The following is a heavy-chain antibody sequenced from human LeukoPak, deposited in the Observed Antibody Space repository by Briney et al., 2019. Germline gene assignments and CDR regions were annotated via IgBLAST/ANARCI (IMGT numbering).Heavy chain of an antibody. Sequence: GGSLRLSCVASGFTFRSYDMFWVRQPTGKGLEWVSGIGTAGDTNYADSVKGRFTISRENAKNSLYLQMNSLRARDTAVYYCARGSSYDILSRYYGMDVWGQGTTVTVSS. CDR2: IGTAGDT. V-gene: IGHV3-13*04. J-gene: IGHJ6*02. CDR1: GFTFRSYD. CDR3: ARGSSYDILSRYYGMDV. D-gene: IGHD3-9*01.